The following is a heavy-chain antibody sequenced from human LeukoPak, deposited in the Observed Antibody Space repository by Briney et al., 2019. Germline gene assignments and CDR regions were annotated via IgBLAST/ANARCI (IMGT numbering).Heavy chain of an antibody. CDR3: ATLGVRDGYNYGFDY. CDR1: GFTFSSYG. D-gene: IGHD5-24*01. CDR2: ISYDGSNK. V-gene: IGHV3-30*03. Sequence: PGGSLRLSCAASGFTFSSYGMHWVRQAPGKGLEWVALISYDGSNKYYTDSVKGRFTISRDDSKNTYLQMNRLRAEDTAVYYCATLGVRDGYNYGFDYWGQGTLVTVSS. J-gene: IGHJ4*02.